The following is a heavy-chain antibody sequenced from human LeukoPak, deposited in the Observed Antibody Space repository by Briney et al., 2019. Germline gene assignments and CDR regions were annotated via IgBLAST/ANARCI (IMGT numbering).Heavy chain of an antibody. CDR3: AKGGMYYYDSSGTDDY. CDR2: IRYDGSNR. Sequence: GGSLRLSCAASGFTFSSYGMHWVRRAPGKGLEWGAFIRYDGSNRYYADSVKGRFTISRDNSKNTLYLQMNSLRAEDTAVYYCAKGGMYYYDSSGTDDYWGQGTLVTVSS. CDR1: GFTFSSYG. V-gene: IGHV3-30*02. D-gene: IGHD3-22*01. J-gene: IGHJ4*02.